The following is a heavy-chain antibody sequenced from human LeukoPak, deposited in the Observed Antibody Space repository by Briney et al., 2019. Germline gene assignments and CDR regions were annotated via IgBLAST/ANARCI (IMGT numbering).Heavy chain of an antibody. CDR3: TTDNVLRFLEWWASFDP. D-gene: IGHD3-3*01. CDR2: IKSKTDGGTT. J-gene: IGHJ5*02. CDR1: GFTFSNAW. Sequence: GGSLRLSCAASGFTFSNAWMSWVRQAPGKGLEWVGRIKSKTDGGTTDYAAPVKGRFTISRDDSKNTLYLQMNSLKTEDTAVYYCTTDNVLRFLEWWASFDPWGQGTLVTVSS. V-gene: IGHV3-15*01.